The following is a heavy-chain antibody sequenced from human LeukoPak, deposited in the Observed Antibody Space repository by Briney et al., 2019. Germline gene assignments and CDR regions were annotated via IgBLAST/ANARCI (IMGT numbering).Heavy chain of an antibody. Sequence: ASVKVSCKASGYTFTDHYMHWVRQAPGQGLEWMGWINPNSGGTNSAQNFQGRVTMTRDTSISTAYMELSRLTFDDTAVYYCARDRWELTYWGQGTLVTVSS. J-gene: IGHJ4*02. V-gene: IGHV1-2*02. CDR3: ARDRWELTY. CDR1: GYTFTDHY. CDR2: INPNSGGT. D-gene: IGHD4-23*01.